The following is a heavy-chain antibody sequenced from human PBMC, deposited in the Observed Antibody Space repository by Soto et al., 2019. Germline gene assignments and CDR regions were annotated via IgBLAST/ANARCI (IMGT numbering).Heavy chain of an antibody. V-gene: IGHV3-7*01. CDR2: IKQDGSEK. D-gene: IGHD4-17*01. Sequence: GGSLRLSCAASGFTFSSYCMSWVRQAPGKGLEWVANIKQDGSEKYYVDSVKGRFTISRDNAKNSLYLQMNSLRAEDTAVYYCARERMTPVTTHFDYWGQGTLVTVSS. CDR3: ARERMTPVTTHFDY. CDR1: GFTFSSYC. J-gene: IGHJ4*02.